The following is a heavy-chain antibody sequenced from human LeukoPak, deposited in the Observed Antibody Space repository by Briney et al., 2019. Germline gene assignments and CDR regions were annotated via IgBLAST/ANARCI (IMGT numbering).Heavy chain of an antibody. CDR1: GFTFSSHW. Sequence: GGSLRLSCAASGFTFSSHWMTWVRQAPGRGLEWVSAISGSGGSTYYADSVKGRFTISRDNSKNTLYLQMNSLRAEDTAVYYCAKGMIVVVITGAYDYWGQGTLVSVSS. V-gene: IGHV3-23*01. J-gene: IGHJ4*02. CDR3: AKGMIVVVITGAYDY. D-gene: IGHD3-22*01. CDR2: ISGSGGST.